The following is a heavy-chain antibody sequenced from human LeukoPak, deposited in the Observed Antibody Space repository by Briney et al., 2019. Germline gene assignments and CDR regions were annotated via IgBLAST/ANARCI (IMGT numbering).Heavy chain of an antibody. D-gene: IGHD2-2*01. CDR3: AKDSLGCSSTSCYYYYGMDV. J-gene: IGHJ6*02. CDR1: GFTFDDYA. CDR2: ISWNSGSI. Sequence: PGRSLRLSCAASGFTFDDYAMHWVRQAPGEGLEWVSGISWNSGSIGYADSVKGRFTISRDNAKNSLYLQMDSLRAEDTALYYCAKDSLGCSSTSCYYYYGMDVWGQGTTVTVSS. V-gene: IGHV3-9*01.